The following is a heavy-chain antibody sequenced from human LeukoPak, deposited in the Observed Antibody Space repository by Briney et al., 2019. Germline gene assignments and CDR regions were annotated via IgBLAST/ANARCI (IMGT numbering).Heavy chain of an antibody. V-gene: IGHV3-13*01. CDR3: VRAGYSSGWYRFDY. Sequence: GGSLRLSCVASGFTFINCDMHWVRQATGKGLEWVSSIGPTGESYYPGSVKGRLTISRENARNSLHLQMNSLKVEDTAVYYCVRAGYSSGWYRFDYWGQGILVTVSS. CDR2: IGPTGES. J-gene: IGHJ4*02. D-gene: IGHD6-19*01. CDR1: GFTFINCD.